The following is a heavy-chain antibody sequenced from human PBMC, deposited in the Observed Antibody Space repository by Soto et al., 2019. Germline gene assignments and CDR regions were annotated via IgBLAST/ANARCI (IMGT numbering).Heavy chain of an antibody. Sequence: QVQLVQSGAEVKKPGSSVKVSCKASGGTFSSYAISWVRQAPGQGLEWMGGIIPIFGTANYAQKFQGRVTITAEETPNTGDMELRRLRSEDKAGYFRARDFPRIAARWSWFDPRGQGTLV. CDR2: IIPIFGTA. J-gene: IGHJ5*01. D-gene: IGHD6-6*01. CDR3: ARDFPRIAARWSWFDP. CDR1: GGTFSSYA. V-gene: IGHV1-69*01.